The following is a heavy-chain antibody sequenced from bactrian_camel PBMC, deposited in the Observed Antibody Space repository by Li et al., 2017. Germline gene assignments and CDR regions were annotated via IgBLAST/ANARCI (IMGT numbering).Heavy chain of an antibody. V-gene: IGHV3S55*01. CDR1: GDTIARYC. CDR3: AAVHPYCPVVPFAASDPAEYNY. CDR2: IESDGST. Sequence: HVQLVESGGGSVQAGGSLRLSCAASGDTIARYCMGWFRQIPDREREGVAGIESDGSTSYADSVKGRFTISQDGADNTLYLQLNSLKPEDTAMYYCAAVHPYCPVVPFAASDPAEYNYWGQGTQVTVS. D-gene: IGHD1*01. J-gene: IGHJ4*01.